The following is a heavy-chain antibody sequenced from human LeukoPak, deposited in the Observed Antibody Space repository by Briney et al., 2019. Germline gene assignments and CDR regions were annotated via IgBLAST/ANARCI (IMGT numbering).Heavy chain of an antibody. CDR1: GFTFSDYY. D-gene: IGHD2-15*01. J-gene: IGHJ4*02. CDR2: ISSSSSYT. V-gene: IGHV3-11*05. Sequence: PGGSLRLSCAASGFTFSDYYMRWMREAPGKGVEWVSYISSSSSYTNYADSGTGRFAISRDNAKSSLYLQMNSLRAEATAVYYCPRDHDGYCSGGSCYYFDYWGQGTLVTVSS. CDR3: PRDHDGYCSGGSCYYFDY.